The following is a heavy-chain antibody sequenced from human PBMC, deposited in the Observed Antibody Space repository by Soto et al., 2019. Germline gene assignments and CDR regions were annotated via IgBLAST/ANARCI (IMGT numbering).Heavy chain of an antibody. CDR3: ARGNTGYGNSDY. CDR2: INGDGSST. CDR1: GFTLRSYW. J-gene: IGHJ4*01. D-gene: IGHD5-12*01. Sequence: GGSLRLSCAASGFTLRSYWMHWVRQAPGKGLVWVSRINGDGSSTSYADSVKGRFTISRDTAQNTLFLQMNSLRAEDTAVYYCARGNTGYGNSDYWGQGNLVTVSS. V-gene: IGHV3-74*01.